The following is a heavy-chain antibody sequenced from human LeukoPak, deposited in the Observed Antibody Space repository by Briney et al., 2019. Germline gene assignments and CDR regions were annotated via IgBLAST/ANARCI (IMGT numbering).Heavy chain of an antibody. CDR3: AKGMYYYGSGSQYFDY. CDR1: GFTFSSYA. J-gene: IGHJ4*02. D-gene: IGHD3-10*01. CDR2: ISGSGGST. V-gene: IGHV3-23*01. Sequence: GGSLRLSCAASGFTFSSYAMSWVRQAPGKGLEWASAISGSGGSTYYADSVKGRFTISRDNSKNTLYLQMNSLRAEDTAVYYCAKGMYYYGSGSQYFDYWGQGTLVTVSS.